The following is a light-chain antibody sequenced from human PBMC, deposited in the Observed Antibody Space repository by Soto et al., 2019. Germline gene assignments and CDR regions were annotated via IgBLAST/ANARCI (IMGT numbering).Light chain of an antibody. J-gene: IGKJ3*01. CDR2: DAS. Sequence: EIVLTQSPATLSLSPGERATLSCRASQSVSSYLAWYQQKPGQAPRLLIYDASSRATGIPARFSGSGSGTDFTLTISSLEPEDFAVYSCQQYGGSPLFTFGPGTKVDIK. CDR1: QSVSSY. CDR3: QQYGGSPLFT. V-gene: IGKV3-11*01.